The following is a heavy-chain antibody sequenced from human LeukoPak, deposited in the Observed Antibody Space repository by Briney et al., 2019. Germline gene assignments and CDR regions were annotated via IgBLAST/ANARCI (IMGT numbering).Heavy chain of an antibody. V-gene: IGHV1-3*01. Sequence: ASVKVSCKASGYTFTSYAMHWVRQAPGQRLEWMGWINAGNGNTKYSQKFQGRVTITRDTSASTAYMELSSLRSEDTAVYYCARDPDSSWYYFDYWGLGTLVTVSS. CDR3: ARDPDSSWYYFDY. CDR1: GYTFTSYA. D-gene: IGHD6-13*01. J-gene: IGHJ4*02. CDR2: INAGNGNT.